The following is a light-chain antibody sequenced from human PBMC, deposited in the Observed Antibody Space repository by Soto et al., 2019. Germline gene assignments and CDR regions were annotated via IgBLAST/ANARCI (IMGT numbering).Light chain of an antibody. CDR2: DAS. Sequence: EIVLTQSPGTLSLSPGERATLSCRASQSVSSSYLAWYQQRPGQAPRLLIYDASNRATGIPARFSGSGSGTDFTLTISRLEPEDFAVYYCLQRSDWRTFGRGTKVDIK. V-gene: IGKV3D-20*02. CDR1: QSVSSSY. J-gene: IGKJ1*01. CDR3: LQRSDWRT.